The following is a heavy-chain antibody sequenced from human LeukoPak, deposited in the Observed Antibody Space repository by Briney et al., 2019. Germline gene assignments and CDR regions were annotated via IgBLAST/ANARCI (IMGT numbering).Heavy chain of an antibody. CDR2: IFYDGSNK. CDR3: ARVGSAWSYFDY. D-gene: IGHD6-19*01. Sequence: GGSLRLSCAASGFTFSIYDMHWVRQAPGKGLEWVAVIFYDGSNKYSADSVKGRFTISRDNSENTLFLQMNSLRAEDTAVYYCARVGSAWSYFDYWGQGTLVTVSS. CDR1: GFTFSIYD. J-gene: IGHJ4*02. V-gene: IGHV3-33*01.